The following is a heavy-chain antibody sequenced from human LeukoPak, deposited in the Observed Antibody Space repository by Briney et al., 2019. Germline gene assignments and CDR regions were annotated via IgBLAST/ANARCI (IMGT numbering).Heavy chain of an antibody. CDR2: INPNSGGT. V-gene: IGHV1-2*02. CDR3: ASNRRLGYCSSTSCLLED. D-gene: IGHD2-2*01. CDR1: GYTFTGYY. Sequence: ASVKVSCKASGYTFTGYYMHWVRLAPGQGLEWMGWINPNSGGTNYAQKFQGRVTMTRDTSTSTAYMELSRLRSDDTAVYYCASNRRLGYCSSTSCLLEDWGQGTLVTVSS. J-gene: IGHJ4*02.